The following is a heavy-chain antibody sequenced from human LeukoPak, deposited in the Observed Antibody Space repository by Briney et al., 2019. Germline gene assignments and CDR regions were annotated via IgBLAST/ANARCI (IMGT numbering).Heavy chain of an antibody. CDR3: ARDTRAGLVPFDY. J-gene: IGHJ4*02. CDR1: GFTCSSYE. V-gene: IGHV3-48*03. CDR2: ISSSGSTI. Sequence: GGSLRLSCAASGFTCSSYEMNWVRQAPGKGLEGVSYISSSGSTIYYADSVKGRFTISRDNAKNSLYLQMNSLRAEDTAVYYCARDTRAGLVPFDYWGQGTLVTVSS. D-gene: IGHD6-19*01.